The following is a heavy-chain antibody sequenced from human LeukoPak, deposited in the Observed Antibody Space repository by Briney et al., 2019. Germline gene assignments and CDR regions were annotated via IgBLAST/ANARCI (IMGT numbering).Heavy chain of an antibody. CDR3: ARANSPGIAVAGTSYFDY. Sequence: SETLSLTCTVSGGSISSSSYYWGWIRQPPGKGLEWIGSIYYSGSTYYNPSLKSRVTISVDTSKNQFSLKLSSVTPADTAVYYCARANSPGIAVAGTSYFDYWGQGTLVTVSS. D-gene: IGHD6-19*01. CDR1: GGSISSSSYY. CDR2: IYYSGST. V-gene: IGHV4-39*01. J-gene: IGHJ4*02.